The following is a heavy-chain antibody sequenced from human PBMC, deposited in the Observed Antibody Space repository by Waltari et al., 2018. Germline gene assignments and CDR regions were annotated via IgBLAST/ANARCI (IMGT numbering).Heavy chain of an antibody. CDR3: ARGWNSGCHFDS. D-gene: IGHD6-19*01. V-gene: IGHV3-48*03. CDR2: IDPSGATI. Sequence: VHLVESGGGLVQPGGSLRLSCADSGFTFRSYEMNWVRQAPGKGLEWVSKIDPSGATISHADSVEGRFTISRDNAKNSLFLQMNSLRVEDTAVYYCARGWNSGCHFDSWGQGTLVTVSS. CDR1: GFTFRSYE. J-gene: IGHJ4*02.